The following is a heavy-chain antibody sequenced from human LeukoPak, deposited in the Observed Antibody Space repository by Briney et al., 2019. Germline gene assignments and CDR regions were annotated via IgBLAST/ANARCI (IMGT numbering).Heavy chain of an antibody. Sequence: SETLSLTCTVSGGSISSSSYYWGWIRPPPGKGLEWIGSIYYSGSTYYNPSLKSRVTISVDTSKNQFSLKLSSVTAADAAVYYWSSHGSSVSIVSSQHWGQGTLVTVSS. J-gene: IGHJ1*01. V-gene: IGHV4-39*01. CDR2: IYYSGST. CDR1: GGSISSSSYY. D-gene: IGHD3-22*01. CDR3: SSHGSSVSIVSSQH.